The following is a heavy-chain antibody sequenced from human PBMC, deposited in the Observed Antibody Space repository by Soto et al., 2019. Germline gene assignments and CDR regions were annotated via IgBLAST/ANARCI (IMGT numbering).Heavy chain of an antibody. CDR3: ARLRVVARTEYFDY. D-gene: IGHD2-2*01. CDR2: ISSSSSYI. V-gene: IGHV3-21*01. Sequence: PGGSLRLSCAASGFTFSSYSMNWVRQAPGKGLEWVSSISSSSSYIYYADSVKGRFTISRDNAKNSLYLQMNSLRAEDTAVYYCARLRVVARTEYFDYWAREPWSPSPQ. CDR1: GFTFSSYS. J-gene: IGHJ4*02.